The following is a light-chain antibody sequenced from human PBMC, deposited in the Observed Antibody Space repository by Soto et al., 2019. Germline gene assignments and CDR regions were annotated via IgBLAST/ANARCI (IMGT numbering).Light chain of an antibody. CDR1: QSVISTY. J-gene: IGKJ1*01. CDR2: GAS. Sequence: EIVLTQSPGTLSLSPGERATLSCRASQSVISTYLAWYQQKPGQAPRLLIYGASTGATGIPDRFSGSGSGTDFTLTISRLEPEDSAATYCQHYGNSRGTFGQGTTVDIK. V-gene: IGKV3-20*01. CDR3: QHYGNSRGT.